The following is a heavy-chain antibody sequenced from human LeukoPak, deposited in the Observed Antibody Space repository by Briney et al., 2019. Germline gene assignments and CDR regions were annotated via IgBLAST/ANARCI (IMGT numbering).Heavy chain of an antibody. D-gene: IGHD4-17*01. CDR3: ARDRGDLREAFDI. CDR2: ISSSSSYI. V-gene: IGHV3-21*01. Sequence: GGSLRLSCAASGSTLSSYSMNWVRQAPGKGLEWVSSISSSSSYIYYADSVKGRFTISRDNAKNSLYLQMNSLRAEDTAVYYCARDRGDLREAFDIWGQGTMVTVSS. J-gene: IGHJ3*02. CDR1: GSTLSSYS.